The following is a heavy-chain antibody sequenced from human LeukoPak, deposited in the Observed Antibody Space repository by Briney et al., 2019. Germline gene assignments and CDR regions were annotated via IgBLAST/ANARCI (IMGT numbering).Heavy chain of an antibody. D-gene: IGHD2-2*01. CDR3: ARIGYCSSTSCYAPGDY. Sequence: SETLSLTCAVYGGSFSGYYWSWIRQPPGKGLEWIGEINHSGSTNYNPSLKSRVTISVDTSKDQFSLKLSSVTAADTAVYYCARIGYCSSTSCYAPGDYWGQGTLVTVSS. CDR1: GGSFSGYY. V-gene: IGHV4-34*01. J-gene: IGHJ4*02. CDR2: INHSGST.